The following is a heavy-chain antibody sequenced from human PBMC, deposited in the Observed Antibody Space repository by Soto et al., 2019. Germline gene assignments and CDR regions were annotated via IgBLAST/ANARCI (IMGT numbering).Heavy chain of an antibody. CDR1: GDSISSDSAS. CDR2: TYYRSKWYN. V-gene: IGHV6-1*01. D-gene: IGHD6-19*01. CDR3: AFANRGAVAGLRGYW. Sequence: SQTLSLTCAISGDSISSDSASWNWFRQSPSRGLEWLGRTYYRSKWYNDYAVSVKSLITINPDTSKNQFSLQLNSVTPEDTAVYYCAFANRGAVAGLRGYWWGQGTLVTVS. J-gene: IGHJ4*02.